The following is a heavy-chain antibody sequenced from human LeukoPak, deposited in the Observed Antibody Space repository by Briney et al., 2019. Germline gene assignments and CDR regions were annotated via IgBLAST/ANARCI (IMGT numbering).Heavy chain of an antibody. D-gene: IGHD6-13*01. J-gene: IGHJ5*02. CDR1: GYSISSGYY. CDR2: IFHTGST. V-gene: IGHV4-38-2*02. Sequence: SETLSLTCTVSGYSISSGYYWAWIRPPPGKGLEWIGSIFHTGSTYHNPSLKSRVTISVDTSKNQFSLKLNSVTAADTAVYYCARAAAAYNWFDPWGQGTLVTVSS. CDR3: ARAAAAYNWFDP.